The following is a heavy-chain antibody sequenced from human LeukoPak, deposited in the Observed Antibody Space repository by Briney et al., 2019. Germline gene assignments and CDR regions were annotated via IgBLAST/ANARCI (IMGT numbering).Heavy chain of an antibody. D-gene: IGHD4-17*01. CDR3: ARDHRANYGDYAY. V-gene: IGHV3-74*01. CDR1: GFTLSDYW. CDR2: IDRDGSNT. J-gene: IGHJ4*02. Sequence: PGGSLRLSCAASGFTLSDYWMHWVRQAPGKGLVWVSCIDRDGSNTYYADSVKGRFTISRDNAKNSLYLQMNSLRAEDTAVYYCARDHRANYGDYAYWGQGTLVTVSS.